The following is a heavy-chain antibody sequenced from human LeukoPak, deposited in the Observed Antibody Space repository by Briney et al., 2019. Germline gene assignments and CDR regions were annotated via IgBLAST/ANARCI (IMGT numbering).Heavy chain of an antibody. CDR3: ARAQQLVYYWFDP. CDR1: GYTRTDLS. V-gene: IGHV1-24*01. CDR2: FDPGLGKT. Sequence: ASVKVSCKLSGYTRTDLSIHWVRQAPGKGLEWMGGFDPGLGKTIYAQKFQGRVTMTTDTSTSTAYMELRSLRSDDTAVYYCARAQQLVYYWFDPWGQGTLVTVSS. J-gene: IGHJ5*02. D-gene: IGHD6-6*01.